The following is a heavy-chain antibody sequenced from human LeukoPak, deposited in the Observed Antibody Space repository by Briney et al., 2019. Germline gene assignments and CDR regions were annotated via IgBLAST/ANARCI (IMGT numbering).Heavy chain of an antibody. Sequence: GGSLRLSCAASGFTFSSYAMSWVRQAPGEGLEWVSIIYSGGNTYYADSVKGRFTISRDNSKNTLYLQMNSLRAEDTAVYYCARRGYGDYAPFDYWGQGTLVTVSS. CDR2: IYSGGNT. V-gene: IGHV3-66*04. CDR1: GFTFSSYA. J-gene: IGHJ4*02. D-gene: IGHD4-17*01. CDR3: ARRGYGDYAPFDY.